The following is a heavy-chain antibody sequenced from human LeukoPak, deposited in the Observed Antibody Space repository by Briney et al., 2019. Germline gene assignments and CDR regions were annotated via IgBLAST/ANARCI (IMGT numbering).Heavy chain of an antibody. J-gene: IGHJ4*02. CDR2: INPTHGGT. CDR3: AIVTTADGY. Sequence: GASVKVSCKASGYTFTGYYMHWVRQAPGQGLEWMGWINPTHGGTNFAQKFQGRVTMTRDSSISTAYMELSRLRSDDTAMYYCAIVTTADGYWGQGTPLTVSS. V-gene: IGHV1-2*02. D-gene: IGHD4-17*01. CDR1: GYTFTGYY.